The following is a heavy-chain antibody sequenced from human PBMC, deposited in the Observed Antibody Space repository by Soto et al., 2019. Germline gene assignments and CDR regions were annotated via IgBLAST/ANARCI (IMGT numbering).Heavy chain of an antibody. V-gene: IGHV5-10-1*01. D-gene: IGHD2-15*01. CDR2: IDPSDSYT. J-gene: IGHJ5*02. CDR1: GYSFTSYW. Sequence: GESLKISCKGSGYSFTSYWISWVRQMPGKGLEWMGRIDPSDSYTNYSPSFQGHVTISADKSISTAYLQWSSLKASDTAMYYCARDDLGYCSGGSCYAVSWFDPWGQGTLVTVSS. CDR3: ARDDLGYCSGGSCYAVSWFDP.